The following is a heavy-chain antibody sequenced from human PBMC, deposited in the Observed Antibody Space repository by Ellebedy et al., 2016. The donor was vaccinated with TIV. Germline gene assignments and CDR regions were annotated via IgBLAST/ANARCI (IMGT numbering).Heavy chain of an antibody. CDR3: AKDPFPGGGSFLQNWFDP. CDR1: GFTFSTYA. Sequence: PGGSLRLSCAASGFTFSTYAMGWVRQAPGKGLEWVAGISGSGRNTDYADSVKGRFTISRDNSKNTVFVQMNNLRVEDTAIYYCAKDPFPGGGSFLQNWFDPWGQGTLVTVSS. V-gene: IGHV3-23*01. CDR2: ISGSGRNT. J-gene: IGHJ5*02. D-gene: IGHD2-15*01.